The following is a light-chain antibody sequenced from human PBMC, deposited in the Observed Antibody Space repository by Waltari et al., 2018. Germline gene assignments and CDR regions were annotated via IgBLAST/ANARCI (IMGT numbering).Light chain of an antibody. J-gene: IGLJ3*02. Sequence: QSALTQPASVSGSPGQSITISCTGASSDVGRYNYVSWYQQYPGTAPKLIIYDVSNRPSGVSNRFSGSKSGNTASLTISGLQVEDEADYFCSSYTSSSTLVFGGGTKLTVL. CDR1: SSDVGRYNY. V-gene: IGLV2-14*03. CDR3: SSYTSSSTLV. CDR2: DVS.